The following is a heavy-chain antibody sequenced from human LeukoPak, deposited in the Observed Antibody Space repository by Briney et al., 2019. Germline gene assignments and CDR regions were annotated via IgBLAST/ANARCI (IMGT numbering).Heavy chain of an antibody. J-gene: IGHJ3*02. CDR3: ARDHGGQWLLINDAFDI. CDR1: GYTLTELS. Sequence: ALVKVSCKVSGYTLTELSMHWVRQAPGKGLEWMGGFDPEDGETIYAQKFQGRVTMTEDTSTDTAYMELSSLRSEDTAVYYCARDHGGQWLLINDAFDIWGQGTMVTVSS. V-gene: IGHV1-24*01. D-gene: IGHD6-19*01. CDR2: FDPEDGET.